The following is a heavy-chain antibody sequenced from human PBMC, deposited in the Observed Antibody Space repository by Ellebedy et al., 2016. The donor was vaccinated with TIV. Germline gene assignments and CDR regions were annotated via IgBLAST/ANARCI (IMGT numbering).Heavy chain of an antibody. Sequence: ASVKVSCXASGYSFTTYGITWVRQAPGQGLEWMGWISAHGTNTNYAQKFQGRVTLTTESSTSTAYMEMGSLRSDDTAVYYCARVVTGNSPYYWGRGTLVTVSS. V-gene: IGHV1-18*01. D-gene: IGHD2-21*02. J-gene: IGHJ4*02. CDR2: ISAHGTNT. CDR1: GYSFTTYG. CDR3: ARVVTGNSPYY.